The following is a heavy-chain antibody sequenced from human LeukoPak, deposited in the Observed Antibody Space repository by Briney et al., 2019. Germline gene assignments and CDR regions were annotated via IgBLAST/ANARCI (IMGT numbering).Heavy chain of an antibody. CDR2: IRGSGGSP. V-gene: IGHV3-23*01. Sequence: GVSQRLSCAASGYTFSKYDMRWVRRAPRKGLECVSVIRGSGGSPYCSSYMKGWFTISRDNSKNTLNLQMYSLRDEDTVVYYGAKARPGEWELSFIDQNFDFLGQGTLVTVSS. J-gene: IGHJ4*02. D-gene: IGHD1-26*01. CDR1: GYTFSKYD. CDR3: AKARPGEWELSFIDQNFDF.